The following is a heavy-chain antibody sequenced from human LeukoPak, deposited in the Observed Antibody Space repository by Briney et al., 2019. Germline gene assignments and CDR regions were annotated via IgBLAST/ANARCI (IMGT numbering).Heavy chain of an antibody. CDR1: CGSISSSVHY. CDR2: IYSTGNT. CDR3: ARDSYSYGYGGFDY. D-gene: IGHD5-18*01. V-gene: IGHV4-30-4*01. Sequence: SQTLSLTCTVSCGSISSSVHYWNWLLLPLRKGLECIGYIYSTGNTYYNPSLKSRVIISVDTSKNQFSLELNSVTAADTAVYYCARDSYSYGYGGFDYWGQGILVTVSS. J-gene: IGHJ4*02.